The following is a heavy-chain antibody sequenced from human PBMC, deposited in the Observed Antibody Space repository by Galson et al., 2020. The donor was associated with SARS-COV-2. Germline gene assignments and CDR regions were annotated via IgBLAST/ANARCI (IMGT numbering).Heavy chain of an antibody. Sequence: SETLSLTCTVSGGSISSGGYYWSWIRQHPGKGPEWIGYIYYSGSTYYNPSLKSRVTISVDTSKNQFSLKLSSVTAADTAVYYCASSVAAAASFDYWGQGTLVTVSS. CDR1: GGSISSGGYY. J-gene: IGHJ4*02. V-gene: IGHV4-31*03. D-gene: IGHD6-13*01. CDR3: ASSVAAAASFDY. CDR2: IYYSGST.